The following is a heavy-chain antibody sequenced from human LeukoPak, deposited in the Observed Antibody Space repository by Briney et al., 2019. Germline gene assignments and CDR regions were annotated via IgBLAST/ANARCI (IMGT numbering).Heavy chain of an antibody. J-gene: IGHJ4*02. D-gene: IGHD4-17*01. CDR3: AKENGAHFDY. V-gene: IGHV3-30*02. Sequence: PGGSLRLSCAASGFTFSDYGMHWVRQAPGKGLEWVAFTRYDGGNKYYADSVKGRFTISRDNSKNTLYLQMNSLRPEDTAVYYCAKENGAHFDYWGQGTLVTVSS. CDR2: TRYDGGNK. CDR1: GFTFSDYG.